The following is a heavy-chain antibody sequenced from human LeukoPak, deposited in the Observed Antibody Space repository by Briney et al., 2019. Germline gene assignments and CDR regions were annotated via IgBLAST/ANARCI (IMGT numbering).Heavy chain of an antibody. D-gene: IGHD6-13*01. CDR2: TYYRSKWYY. J-gene: IGHJ5*02. V-gene: IGHV6-1*01. Sequence: SQTLSLTCAISGDSVSSNSAAWDWIRQSPSRGLEWLGRTYYRSKWYYGYAVSVKSRITINPDTSKNQFSLQLNSVTAADTAVYYCARDRTSSSWTDHWGQGTLVTVSS. CDR3: ARDRTSSSWTDH. CDR1: GDSVSSNSAA.